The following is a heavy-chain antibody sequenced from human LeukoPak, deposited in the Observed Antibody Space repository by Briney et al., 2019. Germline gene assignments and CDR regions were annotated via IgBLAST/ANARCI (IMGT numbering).Heavy chain of an antibody. Sequence: GGSLRLSRAASGFTFSSYVMHWVRQAPGKGLEWVAFIRYDGSNKYYADSVKGRFTIPRDNSKNTLYLQMNSLRAEDTAVYYCANPKGYYDSSALIGGYWGQGTLVTVSS. CDR2: IRYDGSNK. V-gene: IGHV3-30*02. CDR3: ANPKGYYDSSALIGGY. D-gene: IGHD3-22*01. J-gene: IGHJ4*02. CDR1: GFTFSSYV.